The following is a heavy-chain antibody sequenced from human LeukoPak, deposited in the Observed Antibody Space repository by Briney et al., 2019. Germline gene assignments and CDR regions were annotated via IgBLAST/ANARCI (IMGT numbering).Heavy chain of an antibody. D-gene: IGHD6-13*01. V-gene: IGHV4-30-2*01. CDR3: ARLVAATGNFDY. Sequence: PSETLSLTCAVSGGSISSGGYSWSWIRQPRGKGLEWIVYIYHSGSTYYNPSLKSRVTISVDRSKNQFSLKLSSVTAADTAVYYCARLVAATGNFDYWGQGTLVTVSS. J-gene: IGHJ4*02. CDR1: GGSISSGGYS. CDR2: IYHSGST.